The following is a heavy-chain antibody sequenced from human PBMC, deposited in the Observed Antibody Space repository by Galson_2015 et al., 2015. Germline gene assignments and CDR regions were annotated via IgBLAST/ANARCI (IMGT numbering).Heavy chain of an antibody. CDR2: IIPIFGAA. J-gene: IGHJ6*02. V-gene: IGHV1-69*13. D-gene: IGHD2-21*02. Sequence: SVKVSCKASGAASSDHAISWVRQAPGQGLEWMGGIIPIFGAANYAQKFQGRLTIIAGESMTTAYMELSSLRSEDTAVYYCASGDKRYCGGDCYQGRDYYYGMDVWGQGTAVTVSS. CDR1: GAASSDHA. CDR3: ASGDKRYCGGDCYQGRDYYYGMDV.